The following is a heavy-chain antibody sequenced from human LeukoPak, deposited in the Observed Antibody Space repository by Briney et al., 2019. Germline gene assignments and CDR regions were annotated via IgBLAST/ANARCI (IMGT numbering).Heavy chain of an antibody. D-gene: IGHD3-10*01. V-gene: IGHV1-18*01. CDR3: APMDPVLLWFGELEPFDY. CDR2: ISAYNGNT. CDR1: GYTFTSYG. J-gene: IGHJ4*02. Sequence: ASVKVSCKASGYTFTSYGISWVRQAPGQGLEWMGWISAYNGNTNYAQKLQGRVTMTTDTSTSTAYMELRSLRSDDTAVYYCAPMDPVLLWFGELEPFDYWGQGTLVTVSS.